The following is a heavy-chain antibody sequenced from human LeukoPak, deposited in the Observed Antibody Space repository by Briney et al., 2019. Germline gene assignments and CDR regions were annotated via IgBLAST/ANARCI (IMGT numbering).Heavy chain of an antibody. CDR2: ISGSGGST. CDR3: AKDHASVTSDYFDY. CDR1: GFTFSSYA. J-gene: IGHJ4*02. V-gene: IGHV3-23*01. Sequence: PGGSLRLSCAASGFTFSSYAMSWVRQAPGKGLEWVSAISGSGGSTYYPDSVKGRFTISRDNSKNTLYLQINSLRAEDTAVYYCAKDHASVTSDYFDYWGQGALVTVSS. D-gene: IGHD4-17*01.